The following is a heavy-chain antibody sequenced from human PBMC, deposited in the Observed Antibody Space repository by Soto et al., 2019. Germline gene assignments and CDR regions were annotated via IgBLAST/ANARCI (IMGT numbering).Heavy chain of an antibody. V-gene: IGHV3-30*18. CDR2: ISYDGSNK. CDR3: AKDLMRFYCGCDCRPYYYDGLAV. Sequence: RESLRLSWAASGFIFSSYGMHWVRQAPGKGLEWVAVISYDGSNKYYADSVKGRFTISRDNSKNTLYLQMNSLRAEDTAVYYWAKDLMRFYCGCDCRPYYYDGLAVRGQGTTVIDSS. CDR1: GFIFSSYG. D-gene: IGHD2-21*02. J-gene: IGHJ6*02.